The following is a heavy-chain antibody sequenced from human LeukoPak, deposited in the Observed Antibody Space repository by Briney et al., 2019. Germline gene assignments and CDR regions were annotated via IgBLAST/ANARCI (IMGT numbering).Heavy chain of an antibody. V-gene: IGHV4-59*08. CDR2: IYYSGST. CDR3: ARTTAPADFDY. J-gene: IGHJ4*02. D-gene: IGHD4-17*01. Sequence: SETLSLTCTVSGGSISSYYWSWIRQPPGKGLEWIGYIYYSGSTNYNPSLKSRVTISVDTSKNQFSLKLSSVTAADTAVYYCARTTAPADFDYWGQGTLVIVSS. CDR1: GGSISSYY.